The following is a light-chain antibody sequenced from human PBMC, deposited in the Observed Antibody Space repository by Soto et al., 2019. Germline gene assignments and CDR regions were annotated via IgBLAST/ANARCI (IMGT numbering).Light chain of an antibody. Sequence: QSVLTQPLSVSAAPGQTVTISCSGSSSNIGNNYVSWYQQLPGTAPKLLIYENNKRPSGIPDRFSGSKSGTSATLGITGLQTGDEADYYCGTWDSTLSVVVFGGGTKLTVL. CDR1: SSNIGNNY. J-gene: IGLJ2*01. V-gene: IGLV1-51*02. CDR2: ENN. CDR3: GTWDSTLSVVV.